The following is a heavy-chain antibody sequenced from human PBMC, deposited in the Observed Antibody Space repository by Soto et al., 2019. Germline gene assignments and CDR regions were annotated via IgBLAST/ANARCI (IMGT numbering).Heavy chain of an antibody. CDR2: IYYSGST. CDR3: AGIYSGSPGGTLRY. J-gene: IGHJ4*02. CDR1: GGSISSGGYY. V-gene: IGHV4-31*03. Sequence: QVQLQESGPGLVKPSQTLSLTCTVSGGSISSGGYYWSWIRQHPGKGLEWIGYIYYSGSTYYNPSLKRRVTTSVDPAKNRFSLKLSSVTAADTAVYYCAGIYSGSPGGTLRYWGQGTLVTVSS. D-gene: IGHD1-26*01.